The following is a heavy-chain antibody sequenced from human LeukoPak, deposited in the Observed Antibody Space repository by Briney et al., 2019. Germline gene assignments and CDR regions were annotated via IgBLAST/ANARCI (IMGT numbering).Heavy chain of an antibody. Sequence: GGSLRLSCAASGFAFSSYDMHWVRQASGKGLEWVSGIGAFGDTYYGVAVRGRFTISRDKAKNSLYLQMNSLGAGDTAVYYCARGSSITMIVYAFDIWGQGTMVTVSS. CDR3: ARGSSITMIVYAFDI. V-gene: IGHV3-13*01. CDR2: IGAFGDT. CDR1: GFAFSSYD. D-gene: IGHD3-22*01. J-gene: IGHJ3*02.